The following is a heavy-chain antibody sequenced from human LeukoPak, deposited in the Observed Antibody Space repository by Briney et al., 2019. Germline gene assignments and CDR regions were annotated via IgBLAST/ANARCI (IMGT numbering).Heavy chain of an antibody. CDR3: AKDVARVGRYPDY. CDR1: GFSFSSYA. Sequence: PGGSLRLSCAASGFSFSSYAMSWVRQAPGKGLEWVSGISGSGGSTEYADSVKGRFIISRDNSKKTMFVQMKSLRVEDTAVYYCAKDVARVGRYPDYWGQGTLVTVSS. D-gene: IGHD1-26*01. CDR2: ISGSGGST. V-gene: IGHV3-23*01. J-gene: IGHJ4*02.